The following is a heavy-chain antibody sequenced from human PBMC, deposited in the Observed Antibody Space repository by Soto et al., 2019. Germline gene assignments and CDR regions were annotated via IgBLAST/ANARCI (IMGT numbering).Heavy chain of an antibody. CDR1: GFTFSNYN. V-gene: IGHV3-48*02. D-gene: IGHD6-6*01. Sequence: ESGGGLVPPGGSLRLSCIASGFTFSNYNMHWVRQAPGKGLEWVSYISSSGSTIYYADSVKGRLAISRDNAKNSLYLQMNSLRDEDRAVYYCARGSSVAGRLGPFDYWGQGTLVTVSP. CDR3: ARGSSVAGRLGPFDY. CDR2: ISSSGSTI. J-gene: IGHJ4*02.